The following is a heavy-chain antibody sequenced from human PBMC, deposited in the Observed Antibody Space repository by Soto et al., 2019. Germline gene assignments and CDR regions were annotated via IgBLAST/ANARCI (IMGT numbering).Heavy chain of an antibody. J-gene: IGHJ6*04. V-gene: IGHV3-74*01. D-gene: IGHD4-17*01. CDR2: INSDGSST. CDR1: GFTFSSYW. Sequence: EVQLVESGGGLVQPGGSLRLSCAASGFTFSSYWMHWVRQAPGKGLVWVSRINSDGSSTSYADSVKGRFTISRDNAKNTPEPQKNSLRARGTAVYYCARDAQDYGGTGIDVWGKGTTVTVSS. CDR3: ARDAQDYGGTGIDV.